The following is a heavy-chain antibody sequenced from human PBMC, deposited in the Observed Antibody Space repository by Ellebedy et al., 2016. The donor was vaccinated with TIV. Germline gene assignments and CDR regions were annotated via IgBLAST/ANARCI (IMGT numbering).Heavy chain of an antibody. Sequence: SETLSLXXTVSGGSVSSYYWYWIRQPPGKGLEWMGYIYYSGSTNYNPSLKSRVTLSVDTSKNQFTLKLSSVTAADTALYYGARITGQWFNPWGQGTPVTVSS. J-gene: IGHJ5*02. CDR1: GGSVSSYY. CDR3: ARITGQWFNP. V-gene: IGHV4-59*02. CDR2: IYYSGST.